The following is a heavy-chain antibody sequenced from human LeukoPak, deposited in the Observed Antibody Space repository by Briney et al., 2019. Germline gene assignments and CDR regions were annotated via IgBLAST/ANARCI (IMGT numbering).Heavy chain of an antibody. D-gene: IGHD2-2*01. CDR2: INHSGST. V-gene: IGHV4-34*01. Sequence: SETLSLTCAVYGGSFSGYYWSWIRQPPGKGLEWIGEINHSGSTNYNPSLKSRVTISVDTSKNQFSLELSSVTAADTAVYYCARGVVPAAYYYYYYMDVWGKGTTVTVSS. CDR1: GGSFSGYY. CDR3: ARGVVPAAYYYYYYMDV. J-gene: IGHJ6*03.